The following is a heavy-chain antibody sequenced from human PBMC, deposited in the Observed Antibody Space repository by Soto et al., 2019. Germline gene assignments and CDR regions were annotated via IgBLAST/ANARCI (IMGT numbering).Heavy chain of an antibody. CDR3: AQTDLYYDILTGYYNPAEYFQH. CDR2: IFSNDEK. D-gene: IGHD3-9*01. CDR1: GGSISSGGYS. Sequence: ETLSLTCAVSGGSISSGGYSWSWIRQPPGKALEWLAHIFSNDEKSYSTSLKSRLTISKDTSKSQVVLTMTNMDPVDTATYYCAQTDLYYDILTGYYNPAEYFQHWGQGTLVTVS. J-gene: IGHJ1*01. V-gene: IGHV2-26*01.